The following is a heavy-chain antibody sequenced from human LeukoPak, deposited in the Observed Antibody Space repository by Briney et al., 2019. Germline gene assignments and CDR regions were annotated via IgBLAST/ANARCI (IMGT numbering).Heavy chain of an antibody. Sequence: TGGSLRLSCAASGFTVSGNYMGWVRQPPGKGLEWVSLIYSGGSTFYADSVKGRFTVSRDNSKNTLYLHMNSLRADDTAVYYCARVKLTVATNYFDYWGQGTLVTVSS. J-gene: IGHJ4*02. CDR2: IYSGGST. CDR3: ARVKLTVATNYFDY. CDR1: GFTVSGNY. D-gene: IGHD5-12*01. V-gene: IGHV3-53*01.